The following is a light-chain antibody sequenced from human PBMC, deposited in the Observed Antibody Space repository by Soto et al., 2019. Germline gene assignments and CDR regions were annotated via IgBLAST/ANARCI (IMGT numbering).Light chain of an antibody. Sequence: EIVLTQSPATLSLSPGERATLSCRASQSVSSYLAWYQHKPGQAPRLLIYDASNRATGIPARFSGSGSGTDFTLTISSLEPEDFAVYYCQQRSNSRTLGQGTKVE. J-gene: IGKJ1*01. CDR2: DAS. CDR1: QSVSSY. V-gene: IGKV3-11*01. CDR3: QQRSNSRT.